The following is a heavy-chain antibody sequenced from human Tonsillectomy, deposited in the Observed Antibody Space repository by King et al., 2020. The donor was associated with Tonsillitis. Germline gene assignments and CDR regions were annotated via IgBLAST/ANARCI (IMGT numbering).Heavy chain of an antibody. J-gene: IGHJ4*02. CDR1: KFTFSSYW. D-gene: IGHD6-13*01. Sequence: VQLVQSGGGLVQPGGSLRLSCAASKFTFSSYWMSWVRQTPGKGLEWVTNIKQGGSEKYYLDSVEGRFTISRDNAKNSLYLQMNSLRAEETAVYYCARERYSSSWQHRDFDYWGQGTLVTVSS. V-gene: IGHV3-7*03. CDR2: IKQGGSEK. CDR3: ARERYSSSWQHRDFDY.